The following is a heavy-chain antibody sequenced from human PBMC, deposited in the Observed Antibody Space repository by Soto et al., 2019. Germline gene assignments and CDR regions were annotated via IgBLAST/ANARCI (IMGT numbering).Heavy chain of an antibody. CDR3: ASTPDYGDYVYWFDP. J-gene: IGHJ5*02. V-gene: IGHV4-59*08. Sequence: PSETLCLTCTVSVGSISSYYWNWIRQPPGKGLEWIGYIYYSGSTNYNPSLKSRVTISVDTSKNQFSLKLSSVTAADTAVYYCASTPDYGDYVYWFDPWGQGTLVTVSS. D-gene: IGHD4-17*01. CDR1: VGSISSYY. CDR2: IYYSGST.